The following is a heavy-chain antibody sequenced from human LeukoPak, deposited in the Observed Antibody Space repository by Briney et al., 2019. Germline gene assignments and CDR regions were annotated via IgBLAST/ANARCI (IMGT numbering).Heavy chain of an antibody. V-gene: IGHV4-34*01. CDR1: GGSFSGYY. J-gene: IGHJ4*02. CDR2: INHSGST. D-gene: IGHD3-22*01. Sequence: PSETLSLTCAVYGGSFSGYYWSWIRQPPGKGLEWIGEINHSGSTNYNPSLKSRVTISVDTSKNQFSLKLSSVTAADTAVYYCARGGEHYYDSSGYYEGQAIAYWGQGTLVTVSS. CDR3: ARGGEHYYDSSGYYEGQAIAY.